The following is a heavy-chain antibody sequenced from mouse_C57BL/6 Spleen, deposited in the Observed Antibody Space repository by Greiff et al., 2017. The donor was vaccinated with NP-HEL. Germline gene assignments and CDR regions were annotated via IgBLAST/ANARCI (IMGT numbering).Heavy chain of an antibody. Sequence: QVQLQPPGAELVKPGASVKLSCKASGYTFTSYWMHWVKQRPGQGLEWIGMIHPNSGSTNYNEKFKSKATLTVDKSSSTAYMQLSSLTSEDSAVYYCAREGTAQAPYAMDYWGQGTSVTVSS. CDR3: AREGTAQAPYAMDY. D-gene: IGHD3-1*01. V-gene: IGHV1-64*01. CDR2: IHPNSGST. CDR1: GYTFTSYW. J-gene: IGHJ4*01.